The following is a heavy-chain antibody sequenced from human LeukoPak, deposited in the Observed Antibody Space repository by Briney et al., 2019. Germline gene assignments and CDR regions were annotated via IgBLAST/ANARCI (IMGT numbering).Heavy chain of an antibody. CDR1: GGSISSYY. CDR3: ARATPPYGSGSPSLYYYGMDV. V-gene: IGHV4-4*07. CDR2: IYTSGST. J-gene: IGHJ6*02. D-gene: IGHD3-10*01. Sequence: SETLSLTCTVSGGSISSYYWSWIRQPAGKGLEWIGRIYTSGSTNYNPSLMSRVTMSVDTSKNQFSLKLSSVTAADTAVYYCARATPPYGSGSPSLYYYGMDVWGQGTTVTVSS.